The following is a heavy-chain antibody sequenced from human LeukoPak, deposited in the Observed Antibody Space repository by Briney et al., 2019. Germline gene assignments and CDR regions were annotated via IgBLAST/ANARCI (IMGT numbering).Heavy chain of an antibody. CDR3: AKIIVGIFGVGPLLDAFDI. CDR1: GFTFSSYA. J-gene: IGHJ3*02. V-gene: IGHV3-23*01. D-gene: IGHD3-3*01. Sequence: GGSLRLSCAASGFTFSSYAMSWVRQAPGKGLEWVSAISGSGGSTYYADSVKGRFTISRDNSKNTLYLQMNSLRAEDTAVYYCAKIIVGIFGVGPLLDAFDIWGQGTMVTVSS. CDR2: ISGSGGST.